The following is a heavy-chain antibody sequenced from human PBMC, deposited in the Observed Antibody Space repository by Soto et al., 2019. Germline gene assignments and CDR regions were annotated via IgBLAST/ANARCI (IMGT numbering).Heavy chain of an antibody. D-gene: IGHD3-16*01. CDR2: IVVGSGNT. J-gene: IGHJ3*02. CDR3: AAPFRGRSTFGGCRGAFDI. Sequence: SVKVSCKASGFTFTSSAVQWVRQARGQRLEWIGWIVVGSGNTNYAQKFQERVTITRDMSTSTAYMELSSLRSEDTAVYYCAAPFRGRSTFGGCRGAFDIWGQGTMVTVSS. CDR1: GFTFTSSA. V-gene: IGHV1-58*01.